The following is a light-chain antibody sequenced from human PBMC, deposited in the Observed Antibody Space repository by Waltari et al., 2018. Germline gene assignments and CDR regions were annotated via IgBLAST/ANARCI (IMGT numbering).Light chain of an antibody. J-gene: IGLJ3*02. V-gene: IGLV2-14*03. CDR1: SSDVGGYDY. CDR2: DVV. CDR3: CSYKRGATWV. Sequence: QSVLTQPTSVSGSPGQSITISCTGTSSDVGGYDYVSWYQQSPGKARKLIIYDVVKLPSGVSTRFSASKSDNTASLTISGLQAEDEGDYYCCSYKRGATWVFGGGTALTVL.